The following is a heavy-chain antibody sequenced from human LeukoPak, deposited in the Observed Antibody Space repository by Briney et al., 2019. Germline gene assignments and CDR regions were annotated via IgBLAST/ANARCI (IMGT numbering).Heavy chain of an antibody. D-gene: IGHD2-8*01. V-gene: IGHV4-34*01. CDR2: VTQSRSA. CDR1: GESLNNFY. J-gene: IGHJ4*02. CDR3: ARGRMVARY. Sequence: SETLSLTCAVSGESLNNFYWNWLRQPPEKGLEWIGEVTQSRSANYNPSLKSRVTMSLDTSKNQISLNLTSVTAADTAMYYCARGRMVARYWGQGTLVTVSS.